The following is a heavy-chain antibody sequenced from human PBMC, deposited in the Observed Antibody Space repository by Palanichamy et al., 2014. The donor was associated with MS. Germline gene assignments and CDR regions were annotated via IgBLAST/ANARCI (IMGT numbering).Heavy chain of an antibody. J-gene: IGHJ5*01. V-gene: IGHV4-4*07. CDR1: GGSVSSYY. CDR2: FYTSGST. D-gene: IGHD1-26*01. Sequence: QVQLQESGPGLVKPSETLSLTCTVSGGSVSSYYWSWIRQPAEKGLEWIGRFYTSGSTNYNPSLKSRVTMSVDTSKNQFSPKLSSVTAADTAVYYCARVVSGNYYACDSWGQGTLVTVSS. CDR3: ARVVSGNYYACDS.